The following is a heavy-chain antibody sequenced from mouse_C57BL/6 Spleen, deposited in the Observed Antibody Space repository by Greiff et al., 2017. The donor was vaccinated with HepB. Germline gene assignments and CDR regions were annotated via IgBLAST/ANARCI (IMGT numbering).Heavy chain of an antibody. CDR3: ARRGDYDFSYFDY. CDR2: ISNGGGST. J-gene: IGHJ2*01. D-gene: IGHD2-4*01. V-gene: IGHV5-12*01. CDR1: GFTFSDYY. Sequence: EVKLVESGGGLVQPGGSLKLSCAASGFTFSDYYMYWVRQTPEKRLEWVAYISNGGGSTYYPDTVKGRFTISRDNAKNTLYLQMSRLKSEDTAMYYCARRGDYDFSYFDYWGQGTTLTVSS.